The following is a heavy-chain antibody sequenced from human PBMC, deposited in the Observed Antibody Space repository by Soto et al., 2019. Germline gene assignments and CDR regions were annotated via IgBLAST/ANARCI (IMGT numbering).Heavy chain of an antibody. CDR3: ARRSSVWYFDY. CDR1: GFSFSSYA. CDR2: ISGSGDST. V-gene: IGHV3-23*01. D-gene: IGHD6-19*01. Sequence: EVQLLDSGGGLVQPGGSLRVSCAASGFSFSSYAMNWVRQAPGKGLEWVSVISGSGDSTYYADSVKGRFTISRDNSKNTLYLQMISLRAEDTAVYYCARRSSVWYFDYWGQGTLVIFSS. J-gene: IGHJ4*02.